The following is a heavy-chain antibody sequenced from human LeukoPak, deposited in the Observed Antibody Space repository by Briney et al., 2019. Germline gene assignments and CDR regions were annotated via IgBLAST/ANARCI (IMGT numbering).Heavy chain of an antibody. D-gene: IGHD3-10*01. Sequence: GGSLRLSCAASGFTFSAYSMNWVRQAPGKGLEWVSSITSGDFVYFADSLKGRFTISRDNAKSSLYLQMNSLRADDTAVYYCARGGFNMVRGVIIPSNLYFYYMDIWGKGTTVTVSS. V-gene: IGHV3-69-1*01. CDR3: ARGGFNMVRGVIIPSNLYFYYMDI. CDR1: GFTFSAYS. J-gene: IGHJ6*03. CDR2: ITSGDFV.